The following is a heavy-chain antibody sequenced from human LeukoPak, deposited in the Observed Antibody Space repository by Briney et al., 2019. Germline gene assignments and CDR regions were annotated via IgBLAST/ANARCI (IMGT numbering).Heavy chain of an antibody. D-gene: IGHD3-10*01. Sequence: SETLSLTCAAYGGSFSGYYWTWIRQPPGKGLEWIGEINHRGSSNYNPSLKSRVTISVDTSKNQFSLKLSSVTAADTAVYYCARREYGSGSYFYYYYYGMDVWGQGTTVTVSS. V-gene: IGHV4-34*01. CDR3: ARREYGSGSYFYYYYYGMDV. J-gene: IGHJ6*02. CDR2: INHRGSS. CDR1: GGSFSGYY.